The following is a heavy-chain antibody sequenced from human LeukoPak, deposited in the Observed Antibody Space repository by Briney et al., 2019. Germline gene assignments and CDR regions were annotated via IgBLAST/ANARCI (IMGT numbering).Heavy chain of an antibody. D-gene: IGHD6-19*01. V-gene: IGHV3-23*01. CDR1: GFTFSSYA. CDR2: ISGSGGST. CDR3: AKSRGQWLVLTNDY. Sequence: GGSLRLSCAASGFTFSSYAMSWVRQAPGQGLEWVSAISGSGGSTYYADSVKGRFTISRDNSKNTLYLQMNGLRAEDTAVYYCAKSRGQWLVLTNDYWGQGTLVTVSS. J-gene: IGHJ4*02.